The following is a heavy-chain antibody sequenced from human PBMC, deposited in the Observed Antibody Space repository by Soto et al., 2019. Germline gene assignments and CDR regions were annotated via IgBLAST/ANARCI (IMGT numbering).Heavy chain of an antibody. CDR1: GASISGFY. J-gene: IGHJ4*02. Sequence: SETLSLTCTVSGASISGFYWSWIRKSAGKGLEWIGRIYATGTTDYNPSLKSRVMMSVDTSKKQFSLKLRSVTAADTAVYYCARGGGYDSFDFWGQGILVTVSS. D-gene: IGHD5-12*01. CDR3: ARGGGYDSFDF. CDR2: IYATGTT. V-gene: IGHV4-4*07.